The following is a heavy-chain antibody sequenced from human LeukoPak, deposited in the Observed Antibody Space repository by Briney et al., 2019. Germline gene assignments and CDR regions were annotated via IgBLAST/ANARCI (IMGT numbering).Heavy chain of an antibody. CDR1: GYTFTSYG. CDR3: ARDHGSYYDFWSGSKYYYYYMDV. D-gene: IGHD3-3*01. V-gene: IGHV1-18*01. J-gene: IGHJ6*03. Sequence: GASVKVSCKASGYTFTSYGISWVRQAPGQGLEWMGWISAYNGNTNYAQKLQGRVTMTTDTSTSTAYMELRSLRSDDTAVYYCARDHGSYYDFWSGSKYYYYYMDVWGKGTTVTVSS. CDR2: ISAYNGNT.